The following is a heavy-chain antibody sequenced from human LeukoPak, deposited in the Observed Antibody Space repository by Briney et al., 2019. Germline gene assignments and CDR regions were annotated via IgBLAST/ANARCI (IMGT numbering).Heavy chain of an antibody. CDR2: VYNSGSGSKNYNS. CDR1: GGSISTHY. J-gene: IGHJ4*02. CDR3: ARDHGGSGAKLDY. D-gene: IGHD3-10*01. Sequence: SETLSLTCTVSGGSISTHYWGWIRQPAGKGLEWVGRVYNSGSGSKNYNSNSSPFLRSRVFMSVDASKNQFSLRLNSVTAADTGVYFCARDHGGSGAKLDYWGQGTLVTVSS. V-gene: IGHV4-4*07.